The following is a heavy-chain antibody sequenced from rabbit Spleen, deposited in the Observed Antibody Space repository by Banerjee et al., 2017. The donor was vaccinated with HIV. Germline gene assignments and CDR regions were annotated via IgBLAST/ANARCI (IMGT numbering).Heavy chain of an antibody. V-gene: IGHV1S40*01. J-gene: IGHJ6*01. CDR1: GFSFSSSYW. CDR2: IYTSSGIT. Sequence: QSLEESGGDLVKPGASLTLTCTASGFSFSSSYWICWVRQAPGKGLEWIACIYTSSGITYYASWAKGRFTISKTSSTTVTLQMTSLTAADTATYFCARDTSSSFSSYGMDLWGQGTLVT. CDR3: ARDTSSSFSSYGMDL. D-gene: IGHD1-1*01.